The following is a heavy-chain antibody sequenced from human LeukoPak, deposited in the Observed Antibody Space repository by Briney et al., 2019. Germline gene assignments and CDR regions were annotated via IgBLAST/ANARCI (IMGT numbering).Heavy chain of an antibody. CDR1: GYTFTGYY. CDR2: INPNSGGT. J-gene: IGHJ6*02. D-gene: IGHD3-10*01. Sequence: ASVRVSCKASGYTFTGYYMHWVRQAPGQGREWMGWINPNSGGTNYAQKFQGWVTMTRDTSISTAYMELSRLRSDDTAVYYCARERGTMVRGVFYGMDVWGQGTTVTVSS. V-gene: IGHV1-2*04. CDR3: ARERGTMVRGVFYGMDV.